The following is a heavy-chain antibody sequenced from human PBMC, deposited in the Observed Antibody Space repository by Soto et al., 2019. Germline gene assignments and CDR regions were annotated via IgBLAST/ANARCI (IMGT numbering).Heavy chain of an antibody. Sequence: GGSLRLSYAASGFTFSSYAMSWVRQAPGKGLEWVSAISGSGGSTSYAASVKGRFTISRDNAKNSLYLQMNSLRAEDTAVYYCAGADAPYDILTGYYAFDIWGQGTMVTVSS. CDR3: AGADAPYDILTGYYAFDI. D-gene: IGHD3-9*01. J-gene: IGHJ3*02. V-gene: IGHV3-23*01. CDR2: ISGSGGST. CDR1: GFTFSSYA.